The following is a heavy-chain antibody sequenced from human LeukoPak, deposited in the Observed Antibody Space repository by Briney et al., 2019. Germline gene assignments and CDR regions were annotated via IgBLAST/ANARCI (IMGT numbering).Heavy chain of an antibody. Sequence: GGSLRLSCAASGFPFSSYAMGWVRQAPRKGLEWVSGITASSGGTYYADSVKGRFTISRDNSKNTLYLQMNSLRAEDTAVYYCAKEEDDYFDYWGQGTLVTVSS. J-gene: IGHJ4*02. V-gene: IGHV3-23*01. CDR3: AKEEDDYFDY. D-gene: IGHD2-15*01. CDR1: GFPFSSYA. CDR2: ITASSGGT.